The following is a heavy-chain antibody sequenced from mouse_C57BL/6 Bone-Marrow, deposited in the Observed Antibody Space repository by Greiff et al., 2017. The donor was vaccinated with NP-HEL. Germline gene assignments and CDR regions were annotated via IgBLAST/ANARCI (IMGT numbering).Heavy chain of an antibody. V-gene: IGHV3-6*01. Sequence: EVKLLESGPGLVKPSQSLSLTCSVTGYSITSGYYWNWIRQFPGNKLEWMGYISYDGSNNYNPSLKNRISITRDTSKNQFFLKLNSVTTEDTATYYCARHYYGSNLDYWGQGTTLTVSS. CDR3: ARHYYGSNLDY. CDR2: ISYDGSN. D-gene: IGHD1-1*01. J-gene: IGHJ2*01. CDR1: GYSITSGYY.